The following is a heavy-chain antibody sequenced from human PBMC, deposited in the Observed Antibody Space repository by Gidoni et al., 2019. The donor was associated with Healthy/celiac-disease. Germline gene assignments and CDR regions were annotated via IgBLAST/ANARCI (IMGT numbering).Heavy chain of an antibody. Sequence: QVQLVQSGAEVKKPGSSVKVSCQASGGPISSYALSWVRQAPGQGLEWMGRIIPILGIANYAQKFQGRVTITADKSTSTAYMELSSLRSEDTAVYYCATELLVVPSNYYYYYGMDVWGQGTTVTVSS. CDR1: GGPISSYA. J-gene: IGHJ6*02. V-gene: IGHV1-69*04. CDR2: IIPILGIA. CDR3: ATELLVVPSNYYYYYGMDV. D-gene: IGHD2-8*02.